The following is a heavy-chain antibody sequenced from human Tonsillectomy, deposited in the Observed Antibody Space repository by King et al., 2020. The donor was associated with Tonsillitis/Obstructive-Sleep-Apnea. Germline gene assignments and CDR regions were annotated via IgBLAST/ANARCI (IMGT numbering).Heavy chain of an antibody. J-gene: IGHJ1*01. CDR1: GYTFTSYD. CDR2: SRPNNGDT. V-gene: IGHV1-18*01. Sequence: VQLVESGAEVKKPGASVKVSCKASGYTFTSYDITWVRQAPGQGLEWMGWSRPNNGDTNYAQKLQGRVTMTSDTSTSTAYMELRRLRSDDTAVYYCARDYYDSSGYYHGYFQHWGQGTLATVSS. CDR3: ARDYYDSSGYYHGYFQH. D-gene: IGHD3-22*01.